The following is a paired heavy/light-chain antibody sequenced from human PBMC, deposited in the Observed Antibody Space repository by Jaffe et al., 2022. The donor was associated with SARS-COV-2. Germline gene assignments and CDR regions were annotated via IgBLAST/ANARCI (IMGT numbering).Light chain of an antibody. V-gene: IGKV3-11*01. CDR2: DAS. CDR3: QQRYNWPLT. Sequence: EIVLTQSPATLSLSPGERATLSCRASQSINSYLAWYQQKPGQVPRLLIYDASNRATGIPARFSGSGSGTDFTLTIGSLEPEDFAVYYCQQRYNWPLTFGGGTKVEI. J-gene: IGKJ4*01. CDR1: QSINSY.
Heavy chain of an antibody. V-gene: IGHV1-3*01. Sequence: QVQLVQSGAEVKKSGASVKVSCTASGYTFTDYAIHWVRQAPGQRLEWMGWINAGTGYTRSSQKFQGRVTITRDTSASTAYMDLSSLKSEDTAVYYCARDGYSSSRNWFDPWGQGTLVTVSS. D-gene: IGHD6-13*01. CDR1: GYTFTDYA. CDR3: ARDGYSSSRNWFDP. J-gene: IGHJ5*02. CDR2: INAGTGYT.